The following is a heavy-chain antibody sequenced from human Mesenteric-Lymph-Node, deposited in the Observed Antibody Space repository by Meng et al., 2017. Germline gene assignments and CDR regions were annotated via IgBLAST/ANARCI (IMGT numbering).Heavy chain of an antibody. CDR1: GYTFTGYY. D-gene: IGHD2-21*02. CDR3: ARDGICGGDCSDAFDI. V-gene: IGHV1-46*01. J-gene: IGHJ3*02. CDR2: INHSGGST. Sequence: ASVKVSCKAAGYTFTGYYLHWVRQAPGQGLEWMGIINHSGGSTSYAQKFQGRVTMTRDTTTSTVYMELSSLRSEDTAVYYCARDGICGGDCSDAFDIWGQGTMVTVSS.